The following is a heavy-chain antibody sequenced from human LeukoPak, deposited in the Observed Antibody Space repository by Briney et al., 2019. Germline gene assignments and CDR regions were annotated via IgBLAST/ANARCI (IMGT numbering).Heavy chain of an antibody. CDR3: ARGGVRHDYNSDY. D-gene: IGHD5-24*01. CDR2: LNGDATAT. Sequence: GGSLRLSCAASGFSFSAHLMHWVRQAPGKGLMWVAQLNGDATATNYAGSVKGRFSISRDNAKISLYLQMNSLRADDTAVYYCARGGVRHDYNSDYWGQGTLVTVSS. CDR1: GFSFSAHL. V-gene: IGHV3-74*01. J-gene: IGHJ4*02.